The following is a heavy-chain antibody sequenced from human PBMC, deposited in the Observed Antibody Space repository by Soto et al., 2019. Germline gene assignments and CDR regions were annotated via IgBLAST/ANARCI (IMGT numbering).Heavy chain of an antibody. D-gene: IGHD1-26*01. CDR1: GGSFSSYA. Sequence: QVQLVQSGAEVKKPGSSVKVSCKASGGSFSSYAISWVRQAPGQGREWMGGIIPICGTAEYAQKFQGRVTITADESTSTAYMELSSLRSEDTAVYDCASPPLDLGGNYYYGMDVWGQGTTVTVSS. CDR3: ASPPLDLGGNYYYGMDV. J-gene: IGHJ6*02. CDR2: IIPICGTA. V-gene: IGHV1-69*12.